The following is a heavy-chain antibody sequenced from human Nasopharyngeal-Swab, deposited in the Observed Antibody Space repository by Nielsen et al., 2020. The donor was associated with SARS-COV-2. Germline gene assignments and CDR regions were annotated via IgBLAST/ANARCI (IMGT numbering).Heavy chain of an antibody. J-gene: IGHJ4*02. CDR2: MSYSGST. CDR3: AASHGGKMAPFDY. V-gene: IGHV4-59*01. D-gene: IGHD4-23*01. Sequence: WLRQRPGQGLAWIRYMSYSGSTDYNPSFKSRVTVSVDTSKSQFSLRMSSVTAADTVVYYCAASHGGKMAPFDYWGQGTLVTVSS.